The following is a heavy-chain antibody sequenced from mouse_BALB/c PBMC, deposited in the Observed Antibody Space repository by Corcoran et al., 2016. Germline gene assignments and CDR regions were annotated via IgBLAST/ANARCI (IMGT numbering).Heavy chain of an antibody. Sequence: DVQLQESGPGLVKPSQSLSLTCTVTGYSITSDYAWNWIRQFPGNKLEWMGYISYSGSTSYNPSLKSRISITRDTSKNQFFLQLNSVTTEDTATYYCARWDYGSSYFDYWGQGTTLTVSS. D-gene: IGHD1-1*01. CDR1: GYSITSDYA. J-gene: IGHJ2*01. CDR3: ARWDYGSSYFDY. CDR2: ISYSGST. V-gene: IGHV3-2*02.